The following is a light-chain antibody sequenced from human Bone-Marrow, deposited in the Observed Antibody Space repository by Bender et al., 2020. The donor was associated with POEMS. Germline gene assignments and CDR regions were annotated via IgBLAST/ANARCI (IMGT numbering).Light chain of an antibody. CDR3: CSYTRSRTWV. CDR1: SY. CDR2: DVS. V-gene: IGLV2-14*03. J-gene: IGLJ3*02. Sequence: QSALTQSRSVSGSPGQSVTISCTGTSYVSWYQQHPGKAPKLIIYDVSNRPSGVSNRFSASKSANTASLTISGLQAEDEADYYCCSYTRSRTWVFGGGTKLTVL.